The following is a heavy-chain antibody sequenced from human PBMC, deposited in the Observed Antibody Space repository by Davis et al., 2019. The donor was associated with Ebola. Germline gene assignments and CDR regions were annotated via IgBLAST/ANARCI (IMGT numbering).Heavy chain of an antibody. CDR1: GFTFGAYA. J-gene: IGHJ4*02. CDR2: IRSKAYGGTT. V-gene: IGHV3-49*04. D-gene: IGHD1-26*01. CDR3: TREFGGSYDY. Sequence: PGGSLRLSCTASGFTFGAYAMSWVRQAPGKGLEWVGFIRSKAYGGTTEYAASVKGRFTISRDDSKSIAYLQMNNLKTDDTAFYYCTREFGGSYDYWGQGTLVTVSS.